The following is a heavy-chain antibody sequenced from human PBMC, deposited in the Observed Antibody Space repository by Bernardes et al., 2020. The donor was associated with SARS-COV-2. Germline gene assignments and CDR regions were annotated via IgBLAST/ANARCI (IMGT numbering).Heavy chain of an antibody. CDR1: GFTFSSYA. CDR3: AKSYSVAGSSFDY. J-gene: IGHJ4*02. CDR2: ISGSGGTT. V-gene: IGHV3-23*01. D-gene: IGHD6-19*01. Sequence: GGSLRLSCAASGFTFSSYAMSWVRQAPGKGLEWVSTISGSGGTTYYADSVKGRFTISRDNSKNTLYLQINSLRAEDTAVYYCAKSYSVAGSSFDYWGQGTLVTVSS.